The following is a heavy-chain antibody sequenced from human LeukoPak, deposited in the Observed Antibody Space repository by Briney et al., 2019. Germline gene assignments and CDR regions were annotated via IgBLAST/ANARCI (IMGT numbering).Heavy chain of an antibody. CDR3: TGGTFYRLLDY. V-gene: IGHV1-8*01. CDR2: MNPNSGNT. D-gene: IGHD2/OR15-2a*01. Sequence: ASVKVSCKASGYTFTSYDINWVRQATGQGLEWMGWMNPNSGNTGYAQKFQGRVTMTDDTSTDTAYMELSSLRSEDTAVYYCTGGTFYRLLDYWGQGTLVTVSS. CDR1: GYTFTSYD. J-gene: IGHJ4*02.